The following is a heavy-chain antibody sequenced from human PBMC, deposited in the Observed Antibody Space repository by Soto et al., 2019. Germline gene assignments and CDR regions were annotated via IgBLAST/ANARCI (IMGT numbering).Heavy chain of an antibody. D-gene: IGHD1-7*01. Sequence: ASVKVSCKASGYTFTSYGISWVRQAPGQGLEWMGWISAYNGNTNYAQKLQGRVTMTTDTSTSTAYMELRSLRSDDTAVYYCARSVMLRTPSYSDYWGQGTLVTVSS. CDR3: ARSVMLRTPSYSDY. V-gene: IGHV1-18*01. J-gene: IGHJ4*02. CDR2: ISAYNGNT. CDR1: GYTFTSYG.